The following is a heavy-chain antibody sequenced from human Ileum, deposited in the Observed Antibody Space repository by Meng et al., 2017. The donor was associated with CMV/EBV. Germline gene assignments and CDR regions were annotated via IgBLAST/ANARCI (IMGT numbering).Heavy chain of an antibody. J-gene: IGHJ6*02. V-gene: IGHV4-59*01. CDR2: IPNSGTT. Sequence: SETLSLTCTVSGGAIGSIYWTWIRQTPEKGLEWIGYIPNSGTTNYNPSLKSRLTMSVDASQNQFSLNLSSVTAADTAVYYCARGRVYYYGWNPPYGMDVWGRGTTVTVSS. D-gene: IGHD3-10*01. CDR1: GGAIGSIY. CDR3: ARGRVYYYGWNPPYGMDV.